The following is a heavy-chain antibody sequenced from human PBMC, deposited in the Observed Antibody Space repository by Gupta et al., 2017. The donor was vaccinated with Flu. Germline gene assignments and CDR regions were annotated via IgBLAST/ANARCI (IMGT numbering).Heavy chain of an antibody. D-gene: IGHD3-10*01. Sequence: QVQLQESGPGLVKPSGTLSLTCAVSGGSISSSNWWRWVRQPPGKGLEWIGEIYHSGSTNYNPSLKSRVTISVDKSKNQFSLKLSSVTAADTAVYYCARFTMVRGVIALYAFDIWGQGTMVTVSS. CDR3: ARFTMVRGVIALYAFDI. CDR1: GGSISSSNW. J-gene: IGHJ3*02. CDR2: IYHSGST. V-gene: IGHV4-4*02.